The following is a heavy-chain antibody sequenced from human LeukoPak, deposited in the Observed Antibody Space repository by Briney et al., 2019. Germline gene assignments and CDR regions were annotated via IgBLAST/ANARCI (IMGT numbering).Heavy chain of an antibody. Sequence: SETLSLTCAVYGGSFSGYYWSWIRQPPGKGLEWIGEINHSGSTNYNPSLKSRVTISVDTSKNQFSLKLSAVTPADTAVYYCARGVGAYGSGSYLYYYYYMDVWGKGTTVTVSS. J-gene: IGHJ6*03. CDR2: INHSGST. D-gene: IGHD3-10*01. CDR1: GGSFSGYY. V-gene: IGHV4-34*01. CDR3: ARGVGAYGSGSYLYYYYYMDV.